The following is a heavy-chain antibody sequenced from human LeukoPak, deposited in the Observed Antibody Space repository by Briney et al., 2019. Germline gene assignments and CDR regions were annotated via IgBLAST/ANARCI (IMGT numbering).Heavy chain of an antibody. CDR3: VKGCIAVAEILDY. CDR1: GFTFSSYA. D-gene: IGHD6-19*01. CDR2: ISSNGGST. Sequence: GGSLRLSCSASGFTFSSYAMHWVRQAPGKGLEYVSAISSNGGSTYYADSVKGRFTISRDNSKNTLYLQMSSLRAEDTAVYYCVKGCIAVAEILDYWGQGTLVTVSS. V-gene: IGHV3-64D*06. J-gene: IGHJ4*02.